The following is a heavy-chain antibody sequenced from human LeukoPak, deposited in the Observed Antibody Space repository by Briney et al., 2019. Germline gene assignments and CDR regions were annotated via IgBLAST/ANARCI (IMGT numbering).Heavy chain of an antibody. CDR1: GFTFSSYG. J-gene: IGHJ5*02. V-gene: IGHV3-30*18. CDR2: ISYDGSNK. CDR3: AKDAYYYDSSGYYHTNWFDP. D-gene: IGHD3-22*01. Sequence: GGSLRLSCAASGFTFSSYGMHWVRQAPGKGLEWVAVISYDGSNKYYADSVKGRFTISRDNSKNTLYLQMNSLRAEDTAVYYCAKDAYYYDSSGYYHTNWFDPWGQGTLVTASS.